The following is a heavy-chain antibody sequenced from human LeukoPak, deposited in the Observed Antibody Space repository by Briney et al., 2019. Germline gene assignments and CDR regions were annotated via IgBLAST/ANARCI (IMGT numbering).Heavy chain of an antibody. D-gene: IGHD1-26*01. CDR2: IYPGDSDT. V-gene: IGHV5-51*03. CDR3: ARWTTTTTALDS. Sequence: GESLKISCKGSGYRFTNYWIGWVRQMPGKGLEWVGIIYPGDSDTRYSPSLQGQVTISADKSIGTACLQWSSLKASDTAMYYCARWTTTTTALDSWGQGTLVTVSS. CDR1: GYRFTNYW. J-gene: IGHJ5*02.